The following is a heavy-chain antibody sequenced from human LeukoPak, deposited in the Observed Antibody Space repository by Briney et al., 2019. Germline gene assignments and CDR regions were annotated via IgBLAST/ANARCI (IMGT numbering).Heavy chain of an antibody. CDR2: ISSSSSYI. D-gene: IGHD5-12*01. V-gene: IGHV3-21*01. CDR1: GFTFSSYS. CDR3: ARGLVDEWLGFLGRY. Sequence: PGGSLRLSCAASGFTFSSYSMNWVRQAPGKGLEWVSSISSSSSYIYYADSVKGRFTISRDNAKNSLYLQMNSLRAEDTAVYYCARGLVDEWLGFLGRYWGQGTLVTVSS. J-gene: IGHJ4*02.